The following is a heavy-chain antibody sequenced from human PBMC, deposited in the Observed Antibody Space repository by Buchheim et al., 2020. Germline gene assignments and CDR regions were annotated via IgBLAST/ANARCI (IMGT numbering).Heavy chain of an antibody. D-gene: IGHD3-22*01. V-gene: IGHV3-33*01. CDR2: IWSDGSNK. CDR3: ARDSYYDDGYYYGYFQH. Sequence: QVQLEESGGGVVQPGRSLRLSCAASGFTFSSYGMHWFRQPPGKGLEWVAVIWSDGSNKYYADSVKGRFTISRDNSMSTPYLQMNSLRDEDTAVYYCARDSYYDDGYYYGYFQHWGQGTL. CDR1: GFTFSSYG. J-gene: IGHJ1*01.